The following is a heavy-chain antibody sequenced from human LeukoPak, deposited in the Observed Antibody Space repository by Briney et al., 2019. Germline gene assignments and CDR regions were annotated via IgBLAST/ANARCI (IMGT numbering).Heavy chain of an antibody. CDR2: ISGDGDAA. CDR3: AKLMTVGPIDY. J-gene: IGHJ4*02. V-gene: IGHV3-23*01. Sequence: PGGSLRLSCAASGFTFSNYAMSWVRQAPGRGLEWVSAISGDGDAAFYAHSVRGRFTSSRDNSKNTLFLQMNNLRVEDTAVYYCAKLMTVGPIDYWGQGTLVTVSS. D-gene: IGHD2-8*01. CDR1: GFTFSNYA.